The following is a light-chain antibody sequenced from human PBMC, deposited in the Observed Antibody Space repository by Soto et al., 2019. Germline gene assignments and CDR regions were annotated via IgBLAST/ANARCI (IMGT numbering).Light chain of an antibody. J-gene: IGKJ5*01. V-gene: IGKV3-15*01. CDR1: QSVSSN. CDR3: QQYHNWPIT. CDR2: DAS. Sequence: EIVMTQSPATLSVSPGESDTLSCRASQSVSSNLAWHQQKPGQAPRILMYDASTRATGISARFSGSGSGTEFTLTISSLQSEDFAVYYCQQYHNWPITFGQGTRVEI.